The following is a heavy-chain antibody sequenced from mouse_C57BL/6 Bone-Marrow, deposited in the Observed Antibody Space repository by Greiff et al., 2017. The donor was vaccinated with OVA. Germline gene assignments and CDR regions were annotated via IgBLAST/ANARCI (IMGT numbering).Heavy chain of an antibody. J-gene: IGHJ3*01. CDR3: ALTGVAEGFAY. Sequence: VQLQQSGPELVKPGASVKISCKASGYAFSSSWMNWVKQRPGKGLEWIGRIYPGDGDTNYNGKFKGKATLTADKSSSTAYMQLSSLTSEDYAVSFFALTGVAEGFAYWGQGTLVTVSA. V-gene: IGHV1-82*01. CDR1: GYAFSSSW. D-gene: IGHD1-1*01. CDR2: IYPGDGDT.